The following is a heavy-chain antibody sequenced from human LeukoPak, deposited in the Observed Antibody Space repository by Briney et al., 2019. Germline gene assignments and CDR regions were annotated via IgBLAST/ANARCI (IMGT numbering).Heavy chain of an antibody. CDR3: ARPHDY. Sequence: GGSLRLSCAASGFTFTSYTMNWIRQAPGKGLEWVSTVIGSGGSTYYADSVKGRFTISRDNSKNTLFLQMNSLRAEDTAVYYCARPHDYWGQGTLVTVSS. V-gene: IGHV3-23*01. J-gene: IGHJ4*02. CDR2: VIGSGGST. CDR1: GFTFTSYT.